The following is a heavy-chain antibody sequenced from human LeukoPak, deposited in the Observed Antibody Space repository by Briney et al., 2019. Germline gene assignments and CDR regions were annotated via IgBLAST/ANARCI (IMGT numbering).Heavy chain of an antibody. J-gene: IGHJ3*02. D-gene: IGHD4-17*01. CDR3: ARDPRHMVTTKYNAFDI. V-gene: IGHV1-18*01. CDR2: ISPYNGNT. Sequence: ASVKLSCKTSGYTFTDYGFSWVREAPGQGLEWMGWISPYNGNTRYTQKFQDRVTMTTDTSAGTAYMELRSLRSDDTAVYYCARDPRHMVTTKYNAFDIWGQGTMVTVSS. CDR1: GYTFTDYG.